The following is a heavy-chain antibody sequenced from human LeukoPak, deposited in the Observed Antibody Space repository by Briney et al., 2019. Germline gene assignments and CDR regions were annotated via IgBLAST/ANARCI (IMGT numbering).Heavy chain of an antibody. CDR1: GFTFSSYG. Sequence: GGSLRLSCAASGFTFSSYGMSWVRQAPGKELEWVSAISGSGGSTYYADSVKGRFTISRDNSKNTLYLQMNSLRAEDTAVYYCARASAAVFYWGQGTLVTVSS. CDR3: ARASAAVFY. CDR2: ISGSGGST. J-gene: IGHJ4*02. V-gene: IGHV3-23*01. D-gene: IGHD6-13*01.